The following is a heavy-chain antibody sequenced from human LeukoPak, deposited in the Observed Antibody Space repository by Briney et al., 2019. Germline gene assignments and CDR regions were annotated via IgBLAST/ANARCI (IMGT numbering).Heavy chain of an antibody. CDR1: GGSISSYY. V-gene: IGHV4-34*01. J-gene: IGHJ5*02. CDR2: INHSGST. D-gene: IGHD3-10*01. CDR3: ARVESSRDYYGPNWFDP. Sequence: SETLSLTCTVSGGSISSYYWSWIRQPPGKGLEWIGEINHSGSTNYNPSLKSRVTISVDTSKNQFSLKLSSVTAADTAMYYCARVESSRDYYGPNWFDPWGQGTLVTVSS.